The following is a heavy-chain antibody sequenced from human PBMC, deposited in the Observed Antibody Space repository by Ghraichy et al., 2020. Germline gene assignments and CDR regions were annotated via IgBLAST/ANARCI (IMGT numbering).Heavy chain of an antibody. CDR3: ASIVGPYMSRAY. CDR2: INHSGST. CDR1: GGSFSGYY. V-gene: IGHV4-34*01. Sequence: SETLSLTCAVYGGSFSGYYWSWIRQPPGKGLEWIGEINHSGSTNYNPSLKSRVTISVDTSKNQFSLKLSSVTAADTAVYYCASIVGPYMSRAYWGQGTLVTVSS. D-gene: IGHD1-26*01. J-gene: IGHJ4*02.